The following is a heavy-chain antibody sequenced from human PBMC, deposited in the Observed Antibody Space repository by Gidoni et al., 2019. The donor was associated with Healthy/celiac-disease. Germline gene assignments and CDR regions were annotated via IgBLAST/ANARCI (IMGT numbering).Heavy chain of an antibody. V-gene: IGHV4-31*03. D-gene: IGHD6-13*01. Sequence: QVQLQASGPGLVKPSQTLSLTCTVSGGSISSGGYYWSWIRQHPGKGLEWIGDIYYSGSTYYNPSLKSRVTISVDTSKNQFSLKLSSVTAADTAVYYCARAGKYSSSWYAAFDIWGQGTMVTVSS. CDR3: ARAGKYSSSWYAAFDI. CDR1: GGSISSGGYY. CDR2: IYYSGST. J-gene: IGHJ3*02.